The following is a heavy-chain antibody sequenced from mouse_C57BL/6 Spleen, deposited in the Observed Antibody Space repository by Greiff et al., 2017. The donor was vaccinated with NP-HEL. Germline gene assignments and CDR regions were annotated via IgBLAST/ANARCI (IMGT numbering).Heavy chain of an antibody. CDR2: IDPSDSET. CDR3: ARKTTVVEGWYFDV. CDR1: GYTFTSYW. V-gene: IGHV1-52*01. D-gene: IGHD1-1*01. Sequence: QVHVKQPGAELVRPGSSVKLSCKASGYTFTSYWMHWVKQRPIQGLEWIGNIDPSDSETHYNQKFKDKATLTVDKSSSTAYMQLSSLTSEDSAVYYCARKTTVVEGWYFDVWGTGTTVTVSS. J-gene: IGHJ1*03.